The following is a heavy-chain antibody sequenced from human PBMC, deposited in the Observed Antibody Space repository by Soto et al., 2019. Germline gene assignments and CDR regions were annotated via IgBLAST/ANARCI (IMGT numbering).Heavy chain of an antibody. J-gene: IGHJ4*02. Sequence: GGSLRLSCAGTGFTFSRYGMHWVRQAPGKGLEWVAFISLDGRNRYFADAVKGRFTISRDNSKSTLYLQMNNLRAEDTVVYYFAKDGPERFGEFYWGQGTLVTVSS. CDR2: ISLDGRNR. V-gene: IGHV3-30*18. D-gene: IGHD3-10*01. CDR3: AKDGPERFGEFY. CDR1: GFTFSRYG.